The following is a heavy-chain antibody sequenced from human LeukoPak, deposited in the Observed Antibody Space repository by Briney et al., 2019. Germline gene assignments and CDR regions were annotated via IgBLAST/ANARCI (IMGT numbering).Heavy chain of an antibody. V-gene: IGHV1-69*13. CDR2: IIPIFGTA. J-gene: IGHJ5*02. CDR3: AWGYYYDSWFDP. CDR1: GGTFSSYA. D-gene: IGHD3-22*01. Sequence: GASVKVSCKASGGTFSSYAISWVRQAPGQGLEWMGGIIPIFGTANYAQKFQGRVTITADESTSTAYMELGSLRSEDTAVYYCAWGYYYDSWFDPWGQGTLVTVSS.